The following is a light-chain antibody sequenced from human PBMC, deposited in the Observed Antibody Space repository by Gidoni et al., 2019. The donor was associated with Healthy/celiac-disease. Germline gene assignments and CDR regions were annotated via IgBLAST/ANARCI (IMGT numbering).Light chain of an antibody. CDR3: QVWDSSSDHPV. CDR2: DDS. Sequence: SYVLTQPPPGSVAPGKTARITCGGNNIGSKSVHWYQQKPGQAPVLVVYDDSDRPSGIPERFSGSNSGNTATLTSSRVEAGDEADYYCQVWDSSSDHPVFGGGTKLTVL. CDR1: NIGSKS. J-gene: IGLJ3*02. V-gene: IGLV3-21*03.